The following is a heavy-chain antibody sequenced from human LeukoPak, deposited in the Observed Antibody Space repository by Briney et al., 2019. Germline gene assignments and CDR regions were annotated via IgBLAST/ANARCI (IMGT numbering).Heavy chain of an antibody. CDR2: MNPNSGNT. CDR1: GYTFTSYD. V-gene: IGHV1-8*01. CDR3: ATLEMATSTAFDY. D-gene: IGHD5-24*01. Sequence: ASVKVSCKASGYTFTSYDINWVRQATGQGLEWMGWMNPNSGNTGYAQKFQGRVTMTRDTSTSTVYMELSSLRSEDTAVYYCATLEMATSTAFDYWGQGTLVTVSS. J-gene: IGHJ4*02.